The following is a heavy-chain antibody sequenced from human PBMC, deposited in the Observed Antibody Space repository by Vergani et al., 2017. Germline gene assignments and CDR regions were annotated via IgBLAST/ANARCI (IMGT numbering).Heavy chain of an antibody. Sequence: EVQLVESGGGLVQPGGSLRLSCAASGFTFSSYEMNWVRQAPGKGLEWVSYISSSGSTIYYADSVKGRFTISRDNAKNSLYLQMNSLRAEDTAVYYCARDSQDDSSGYVPDDAFDIWAQGTMVTVSS. J-gene: IGHJ3*02. CDR1: GFTFSSYE. CDR2: ISSSGSTI. CDR3: ARDSQDDSSGYVPDDAFDI. V-gene: IGHV3-48*03. D-gene: IGHD3-22*01.